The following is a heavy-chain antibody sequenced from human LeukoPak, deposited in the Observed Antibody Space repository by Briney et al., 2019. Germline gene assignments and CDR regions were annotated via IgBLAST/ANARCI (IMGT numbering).Heavy chain of an antibody. D-gene: IGHD1-1*01. J-gene: IGHJ5*02. V-gene: IGHV3-74*03. CDR2: ISPDGSST. CDR3: ARARSTTETTWFDP. CDR1: GFTFSNYW. Sequence: GGSLRLSCAASGFTFSNYWMHWVRQAPGKGLGWVSRISPDGSSTTYADSVKGRFTLSRENAKNTQYLQKNSLRAENTAVYFSARARSTTETTWFDPWGLGTLVTVSS.